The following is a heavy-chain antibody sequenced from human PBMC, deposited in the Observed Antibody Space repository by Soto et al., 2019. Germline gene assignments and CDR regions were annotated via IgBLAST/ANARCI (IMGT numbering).Heavy chain of an antibody. CDR1: GGSISSGGYY. Sequence: QMQLQESGPGLVKPSQTLSLTCTVSGGSISSGGYYWSWIRQHPGKGLEWIGYIYYSGSTYYNPSLKSRVTISVDTSKNQFSLKLSSVTAADTAVYYCARDQVARGVTHTHTYNWFDPWGQGTLVTVSS. V-gene: IGHV4-31*03. J-gene: IGHJ5*02. D-gene: IGHD3-10*01. CDR2: IYYSGST. CDR3: ARDQVARGVTHTHTYNWFDP.